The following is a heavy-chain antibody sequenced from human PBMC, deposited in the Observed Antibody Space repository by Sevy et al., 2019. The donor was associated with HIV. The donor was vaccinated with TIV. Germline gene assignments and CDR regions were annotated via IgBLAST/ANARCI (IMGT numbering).Heavy chain of an antibody. CDR2: IWYDGSNK. V-gene: IGHV3-33*08. CDR3: ASEAIVVVPAAIRPLGY. CDR1: VFTFSSYG. Sequence: GGSLRLSCAASVFTFSSYGMHWVRQAPGKGLEWVAVIWYDGSNKYYADSVKGRFTISRDNSKNTLYLQMNSLRAEDTAVYYCASEAIVVVPAAIRPLGYWGQGTLVTVSS. D-gene: IGHD2-2*02. J-gene: IGHJ4*02.